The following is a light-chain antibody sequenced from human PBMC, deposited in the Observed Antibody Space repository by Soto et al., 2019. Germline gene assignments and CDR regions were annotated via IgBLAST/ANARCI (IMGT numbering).Light chain of an antibody. CDR1: QSVSSSY. CDR2: GAS. V-gene: IGKV3-20*01. Sequence: EIVMTQSPGTLSLSPGERATLSCRASQSVSSSYLAWYQQKPGKAPRLLIYGASSRATGIPDRLSVSGSGTDFTLPIRRLEPEDFAVYYCQHYGSSWTFGQGTKVDIK. CDR3: QHYGSSWT. J-gene: IGKJ1*01.